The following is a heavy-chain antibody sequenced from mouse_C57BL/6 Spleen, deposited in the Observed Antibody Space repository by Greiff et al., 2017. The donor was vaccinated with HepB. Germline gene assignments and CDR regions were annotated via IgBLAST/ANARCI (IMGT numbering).Heavy chain of an antibody. V-gene: IGHV1-77*01. Sequence: VKLMESGAELVKPGASVKISCKASGYTFTDYYINWVKQRPGQGLEWIGTIGPGNGSTYYNEKFKGKAILTADKSSSTAYMQLSSLTSEDSAVYFCDRGTAQTCYFDYWGQGTTLTVSS. CDR1: GYTFTDYY. CDR3: DRGTAQTCYFDY. CDR2: IGPGNGST. J-gene: IGHJ2*01. D-gene: IGHD3-2*02.